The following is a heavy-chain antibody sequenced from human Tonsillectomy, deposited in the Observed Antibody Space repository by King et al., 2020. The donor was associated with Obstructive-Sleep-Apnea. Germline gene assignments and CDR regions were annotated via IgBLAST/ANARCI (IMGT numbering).Heavy chain of an antibody. CDR1: GFSFEDYA. CDR3: AKDNSSGWYRGLDY. D-gene: IGHD6-19*01. J-gene: IGHJ4*02. Sequence: VQLVESGGGLVQPGRSLRLSCAASGFSFEDYAMHWVRQAPGNGLEWVSGISWNSGSIGYADSVKGRFTISRDNAKNSLYLQMNSLRVEDTALYYCAKDNSSGWYRGLDYWGQGTLVTVSS. CDR2: ISWNSGSI. V-gene: IGHV3-9*01.